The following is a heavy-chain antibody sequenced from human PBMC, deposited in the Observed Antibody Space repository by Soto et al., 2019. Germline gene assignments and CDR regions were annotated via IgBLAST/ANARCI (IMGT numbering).Heavy chain of an antibody. V-gene: IGHV3-48*01. J-gene: IGHJ6*03. Sequence: PGGSLRLSCAASEFTFSTYGMNWVRQAPGKGLEWVSFISSSGSTIYYADSVKGRFTISRDNAKNSLYLETNSLRGEDTALYYSARVVLSYYYYMDVWGKGTTVTVSS. CDR2: ISSSGSTI. CDR1: EFTFSTYG. CDR3: ARVVLSYYYYMDV.